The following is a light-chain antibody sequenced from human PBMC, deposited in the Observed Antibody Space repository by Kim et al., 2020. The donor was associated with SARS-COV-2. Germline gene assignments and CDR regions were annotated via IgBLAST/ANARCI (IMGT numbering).Light chain of an antibody. CDR3: QQSYSAPLT. CDR2: SAS. Sequence: ASVGDRVTITCRASQSSSGYLNWYQQKPGKAPKLLIYSASNLQSGVPSRFSGSGSGTDFTLSISSLQPEDFAMYYCQQSYSAPLTFGGGTKVDIK. J-gene: IGKJ4*01. V-gene: IGKV1-39*01. CDR1: QSSSGY.